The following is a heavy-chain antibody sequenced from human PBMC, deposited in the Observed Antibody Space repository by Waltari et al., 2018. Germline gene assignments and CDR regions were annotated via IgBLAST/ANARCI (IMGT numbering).Heavy chain of an antibody. Sequence: QLQLQESGPTLVKPSETLSLTCTVSGGSISRSSYYWGWIRQSPGKGLEWIGSIYYSGTTSYTPTLESRVTISGDTSKNQFSLKLSSVTAADTAVYYCVRHWKRNGYRFDPWGQGTLVTVSS. CDR3: VRHWKRNGYRFDP. CDR1: GGSISRSSYY. J-gene: IGHJ5*02. D-gene: IGHD5-12*01. CDR2: IYYSGTT. V-gene: IGHV4-39*01.